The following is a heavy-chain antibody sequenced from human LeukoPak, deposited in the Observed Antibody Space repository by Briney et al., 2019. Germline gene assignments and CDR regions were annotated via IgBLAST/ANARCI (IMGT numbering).Heavy chain of an antibody. V-gene: IGHV4-38-2*02. CDR1: GYSISSGYY. J-gene: IGHJ5*02. CDR2: INHSGST. D-gene: IGHD6-13*01. Sequence: SETLSLTCTVSGYSISSGYYWSWIRQPPGQGLEWIGEINHSGSTNYNPSLKSRATISVDTSKNQFSLKLSSVTAADTAVYYCARVPRQRAAGTWGQGTLVTVSS. CDR3: ARVPRQRAAGT.